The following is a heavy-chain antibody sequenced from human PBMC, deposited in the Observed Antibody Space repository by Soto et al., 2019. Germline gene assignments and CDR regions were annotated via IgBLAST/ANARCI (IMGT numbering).Heavy chain of an antibody. CDR2: ISGTSSYI. Sequence: EVQLVGSGGGLVKPGGSLRLSCAASGFTFSAYALSWVRQAPGKGLEWVSSISGTSSYIYYADSVKGRFTISRDNGKNSLYLQMNSLRAEDTAVYYCAGGQLLGYFDLWGPGTLVTIAS. D-gene: IGHD1-26*01. J-gene: IGHJ2*01. V-gene: IGHV3-21*01. CDR3: AGGQLLGYFDL. CDR1: GFTFSAYA.